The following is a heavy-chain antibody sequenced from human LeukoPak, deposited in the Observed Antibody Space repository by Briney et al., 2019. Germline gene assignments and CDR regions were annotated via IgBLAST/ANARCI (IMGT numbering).Heavy chain of an antibody. CDR1: GGSISSGGYY. CDR2: IYYSGST. CDR3: ARDRKGRNDAFDI. V-gene: IGHV4-31*03. Sequence: SQTLSLTCTVSGGSISSGGYYWSWIRQHPGKGLEGIGYIYYSGSTYYNPSLKSRVTISVDTSKTQFSLKLSSVTAADTAVYYCARDRKGRNDAFDIWGQGTMVTVSS. J-gene: IGHJ3*02.